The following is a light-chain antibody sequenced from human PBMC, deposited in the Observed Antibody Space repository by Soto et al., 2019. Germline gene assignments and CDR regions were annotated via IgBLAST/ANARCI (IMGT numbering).Light chain of an antibody. CDR2: EVI. J-gene: IGLJ3*02. CDR1: SSDVGGYDY. Sequence: QSALTQPASVSGSPGQSITISCTGSSSDVGGYDYVSWFQQHPGRAPKLLIYEVITRPSGVSTRFSGSKSANTASLTIYGIQHEDEADFYCSSFTSSRTWVFGGGTKLTVL. V-gene: IGLV2-14*01. CDR3: SSFTSSRTWV.